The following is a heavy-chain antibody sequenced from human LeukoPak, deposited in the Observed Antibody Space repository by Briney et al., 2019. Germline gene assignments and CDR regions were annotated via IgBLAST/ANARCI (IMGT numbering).Heavy chain of an antibody. V-gene: IGHV3-48*02. CDR1: DLPSSSNS. Sequence: PGGPLNLSFEPSDLPSSSNSWNWSRKPPGKGLNGFQYISSSSSTIYYADSVKGRFTISRDNAKNSLYLQMNSLRDEDTAVYYCARPGYSYGYYFDYWGQGTLVTVSS. CDR3: ARPGYSYGYYFDY. J-gene: IGHJ4*02. D-gene: IGHD5-18*01. CDR2: ISSSSSTI.